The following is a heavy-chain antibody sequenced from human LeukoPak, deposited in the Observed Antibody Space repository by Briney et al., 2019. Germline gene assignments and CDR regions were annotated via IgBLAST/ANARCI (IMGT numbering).Heavy chain of an antibody. CDR2: TWYDGSKE. J-gene: IGHJ4*02. V-gene: IGHV3-33*01. Sequence: PGGSLRLSCAASGFTLSSHGMHWVRQAPGRGLEWVAVTWYDGSKEYYAESVKGRSTISRDISKNTLYLQMNSLRAEDTAVYYCARDLHPSGWSDFDYWGQGTLVTVSS. D-gene: IGHD6-19*01. CDR1: GFTLSSHG. CDR3: ARDLHPSGWSDFDY.